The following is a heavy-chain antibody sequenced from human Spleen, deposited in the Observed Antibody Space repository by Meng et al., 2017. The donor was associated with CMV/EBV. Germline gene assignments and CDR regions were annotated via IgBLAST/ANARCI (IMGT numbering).Heavy chain of an antibody. Sequence: SETLSLTCTVSGGSVSSGSYYWSWIRQPPGKGLEWIGYIYYSGSTNYNPSLKSRVTISVDTSKNQFSLKLSSVTAADTAVYYCARGGGRCSSTSCYKGGYYYYGMDVWGQGTTVTVSS. V-gene: IGHV4-61*01. CDR1: GGSVSSGSYY. CDR3: ARGGGRCSSTSCYKGGYYYYGMDV. J-gene: IGHJ6*02. CDR2: IYYSGST. D-gene: IGHD2-2*01.